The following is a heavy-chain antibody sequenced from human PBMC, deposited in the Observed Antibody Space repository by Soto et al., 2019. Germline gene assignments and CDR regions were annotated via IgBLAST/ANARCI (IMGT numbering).Heavy chain of an antibody. V-gene: IGHV3-23*01. D-gene: IGHD3-10*01. CDR2: ISDSGGTS. Sequence: GGSLRLSCAASGFIFSNYVMSWVRQAPGKGLEWVSSISDSGGTSYYADSVKGRFTISRDNSKNTLYLQMNSLRAEDTALYYCAKISLFYYGSGSPYWGQGTLVTVSS. CDR1: GFIFSNYV. J-gene: IGHJ4*02. CDR3: AKISLFYYGSGSPY.